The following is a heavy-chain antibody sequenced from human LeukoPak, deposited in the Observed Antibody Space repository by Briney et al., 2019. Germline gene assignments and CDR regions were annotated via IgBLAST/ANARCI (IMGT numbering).Heavy chain of an antibody. CDR1: GFTFSSYA. V-gene: IGHV3-30*01. CDR2: ISYGGDNK. CDR3: ARDFGAHDLRPIGY. J-gene: IGHJ4*02. D-gene: IGHD3-10*01. Sequence: PGGSLRLSCAASGFTFSSYAMHWVRQAPGKGLEWVAVISYGGDNKYYADSVKGRFTISRDNSKNTLYLQMNSLRAEDTAVYYCARDFGAHDLRPIGYWGQGTLVTVSS.